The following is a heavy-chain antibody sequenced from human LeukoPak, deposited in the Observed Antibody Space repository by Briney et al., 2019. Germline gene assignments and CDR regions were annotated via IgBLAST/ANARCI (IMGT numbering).Heavy chain of an antibody. CDR1: GGSISSYY. V-gene: IGHV4-59*01. J-gene: IGHJ4*02. CDR2: IYYSGST. CDR3: ARSDDHSNYGDFDY. D-gene: IGHD4-11*01. Sequence: SETLSLTCTVSGGSISSYYWSWIRQPPGKGLEWIGYIYYSGSTNYNPSLKSRVTISVDTSKNQFSLKLSSVTAADTAVYYCARSDDHSNYGDFDYWGQGTLVTVSS.